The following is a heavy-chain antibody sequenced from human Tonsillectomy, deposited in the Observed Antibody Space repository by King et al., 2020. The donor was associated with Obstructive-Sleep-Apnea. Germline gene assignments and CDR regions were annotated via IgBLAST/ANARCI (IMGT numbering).Heavy chain of an antibody. CDR3: ARGGGSDNFWSGYHAFDI. CDR2: IYSDTGA. J-gene: IGHJ3*02. V-gene: IGHV3-53*04. Sequence: VQLVESGGGLAQPGGSLRLSCAASGFTVSSNYMSWVRQAPGKGLEWVSLIYSDTGANYADSVKGRFTISRHSSQTTLALQMNSLGAEDTAVYYCARGGGSDNFWSGYHAFDIWGQGTTVTV. CDR1: GFTVSSNY. D-gene: IGHD3-3*01.